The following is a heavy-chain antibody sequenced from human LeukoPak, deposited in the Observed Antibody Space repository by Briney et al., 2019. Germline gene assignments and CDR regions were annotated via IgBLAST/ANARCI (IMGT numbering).Heavy chain of an antibody. CDR2: IRYDGCNK. D-gene: IGHD3-22*01. J-gene: IGHJ4*02. CDR3: ANSHYYDSSGYPFDY. Sequence: PGGSLRLSCAASGFTFRSYGMHWVRQAPGKGREGVAFIRYDGCNKYYEDSVKGRFTISRDNSKNTLYLQMNSLRAEDTAVYYCANSHYYDSSGYPFDYWGQGTLVTVSS. CDR1: GFTFRSYG. V-gene: IGHV3-30*02.